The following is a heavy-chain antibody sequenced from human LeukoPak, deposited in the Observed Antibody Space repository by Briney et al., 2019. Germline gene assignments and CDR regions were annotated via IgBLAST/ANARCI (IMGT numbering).Heavy chain of an antibody. CDR1: GGSFSGYY. Sequence: SETLSLTCAVYGGSFSGYYWSWIRQPPGKGLEWIGEINHSGSTNYNPSLKSRVTISVDTYKNQFSLKLSSVTAADTAVYYCARGSYIVVVPAASFDPWGQGTLVTVSS. CDR3: ARGSYIVVVPAASFDP. V-gene: IGHV4-34*01. J-gene: IGHJ5*02. D-gene: IGHD2-2*01. CDR2: INHSGST.